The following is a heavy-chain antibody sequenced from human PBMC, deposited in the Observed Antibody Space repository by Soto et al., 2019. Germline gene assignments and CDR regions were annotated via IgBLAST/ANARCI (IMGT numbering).Heavy chain of an antibody. CDR1: GFTFSSYS. Sequence: GSLRLSCAASGFTFSSYSMNWVRQAPGKGLEWVSSISSSSYIYYADSVKGRFTISRDNAKNSLYLQMNSLRAEDTAVYYCAREVGYCSGGSCSYYFDYWGQGTLVTVSS. CDR2: ISSSSYI. J-gene: IGHJ4*02. V-gene: IGHV3-21*04. CDR3: AREVGYCSGGSCSYYFDY. D-gene: IGHD2-15*01.